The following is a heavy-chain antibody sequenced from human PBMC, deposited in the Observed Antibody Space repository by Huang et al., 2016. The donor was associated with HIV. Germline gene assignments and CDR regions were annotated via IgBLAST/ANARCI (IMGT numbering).Heavy chain of an antibody. CDR3: SRHPFDYYDSTDTGALDI. D-gene: IGHD3-22*01. CDR2: IRSKINGYAT. J-gene: IGHJ3*02. Sequence: EVQLVESGGGLVQPGGSLKLSCAASGFTLSGSAMHWVRQAAGRGLQWVGRIRSKINGYATVYSASVKGRFTISRDGSKSTAYLQMNSRKTEDTAVYYCSRHPFDYYDSTDTGALDIWGQGTMVTVSS. CDR1: GFTLSGSA. V-gene: IGHV3-73*02.